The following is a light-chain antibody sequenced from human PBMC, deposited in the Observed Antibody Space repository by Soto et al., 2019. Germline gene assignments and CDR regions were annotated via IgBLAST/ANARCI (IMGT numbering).Light chain of an antibody. Sequence: QSSLTQPASVSGSPGQSITIACTGTSIDVGSYNLVSWYQQHPGKAPKLMIYEVSKRPAGVSNRFSGSKSGNTASLTISGLQAEDEADYYCCSYAGSSTSAVFGGGTKLTVL. V-gene: IGLV2-23*02. CDR1: SIDVGSYNL. CDR3: CSYAGSSTSAV. CDR2: EVS. J-gene: IGLJ2*01.